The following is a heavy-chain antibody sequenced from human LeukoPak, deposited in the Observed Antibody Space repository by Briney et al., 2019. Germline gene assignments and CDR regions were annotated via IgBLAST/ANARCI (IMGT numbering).Heavy chain of an antibody. J-gene: IGHJ4*02. D-gene: IGHD1-26*01. Sequence: GGSLRLSCAASGFTVGSNYMSWVRQAPGKGLEWVSVIYSGGSTYYADSVKGRFTISRDNSKNTLYLQMNSLRAEDTAVYYCARGNDAGWWELLDVWGQGTLVTVSS. V-gene: IGHV3-66*01. CDR1: GFTVGSNY. CDR3: ARGNDAGWWELLDV. CDR2: IYSGGST.